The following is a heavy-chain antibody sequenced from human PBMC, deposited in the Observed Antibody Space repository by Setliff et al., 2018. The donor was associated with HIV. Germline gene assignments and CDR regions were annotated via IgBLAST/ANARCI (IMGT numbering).Heavy chain of an antibody. Sequence: SETLSLTCSVSGDSFSTSSYFWGWVRQSPGGGLEWIGNIFYTGFTYYNPSLKNRVAISVDTSENQFSLKLNSVTAADTAVYYCARRGRDGVFIMFATGFDPWGQGALVTVSS. J-gene: IGHJ5*02. CDR3: ARRGRDGVFIMFATGFDP. CDR1: GDSFSTSSYF. D-gene: IGHD2-8*01. CDR2: IFYTGFT. V-gene: IGHV4-39*01.